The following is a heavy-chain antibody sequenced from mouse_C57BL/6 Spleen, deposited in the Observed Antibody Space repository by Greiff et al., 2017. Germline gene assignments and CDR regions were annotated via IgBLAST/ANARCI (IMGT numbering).Heavy chain of an antibody. V-gene: IGHV1-62-2*01. J-gene: IGHJ4*01. CDR1: GYTFTEYT. D-gene: IGHD2-14*01. Sequence: QVQLQQSGAELVKPGASVKLSCKASGYTFTEYTIHWVKQRSGQGLEWIGWFYPGSGSIKYNEKFKDKATLTADKSSSTVYMELSRLTSEDSAVXFCARHEIPLADYRDYAMDYWGQGTSVTVSS. CDR2: FYPGSGSI. CDR3: ARHEIPLADYRDYAMDY.